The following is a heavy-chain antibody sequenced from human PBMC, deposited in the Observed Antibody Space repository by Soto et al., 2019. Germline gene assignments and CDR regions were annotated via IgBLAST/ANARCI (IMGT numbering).Heavy chain of an antibody. V-gene: IGHV1-24*01. CDR2: FDPEDGET. J-gene: IGHJ6*02. Sequence: SVKVSCKVSGYTLTELSMHWVRQAPGKGLEWMGGFDPEDGETIYAQKFQGRVTMTEDTSTDTAYMELSSLRSEDTAVYYCATRNVEMATIRGYYYGMDVWGQGTTVTVSS. CDR1: GYTLTELS. D-gene: IGHD5-12*01. CDR3: ATRNVEMATIRGYYYGMDV.